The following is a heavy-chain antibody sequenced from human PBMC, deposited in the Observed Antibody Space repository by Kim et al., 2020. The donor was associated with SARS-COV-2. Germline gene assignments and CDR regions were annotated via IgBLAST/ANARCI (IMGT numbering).Heavy chain of an antibody. Sequence: TNNNRSVKSRLTISLDTSKSHVSLKLNSGTAADTAVYYCATLRFGDSYFDYWGQGTLVTVSS. D-gene: IGHD3-10*01. J-gene: IGHJ4*02. CDR3: ATLRFGDSYFDY. CDR2: T. V-gene: IGHV4-61*03.